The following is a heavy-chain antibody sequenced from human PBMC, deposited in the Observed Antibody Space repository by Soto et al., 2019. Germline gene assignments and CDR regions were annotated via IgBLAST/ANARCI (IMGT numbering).Heavy chain of an antibody. D-gene: IGHD3-3*01. Sequence: QLQLVQSGGEVKKPGASVKVSCTSSGYSLGSYGISWVRQAPGQGLEWMGWISPNNGKTNYAQKFEDRVTMTTDTSTTITYMELKSLRSDDTAVYYCASEANGVGDHWGQGTLVTVSS. CDR1: GYSLGSYG. CDR2: ISPNNGKT. CDR3: ASEANGVGDH. V-gene: IGHV1-18*01. J-gene: IGHJ4*02.